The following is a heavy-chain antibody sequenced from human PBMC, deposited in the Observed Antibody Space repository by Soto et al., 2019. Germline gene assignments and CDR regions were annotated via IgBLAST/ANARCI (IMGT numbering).Heavy chain of an antibody. D-gene: IGHD1-26*01. V-gene: IGHV3-48*04. CDR1: GFIFSSYA. Sequence: PGGSLRLSCAASGFIFSSYAMSWVRQAPGKGLEWVSYISSDSSTIYYADSVKGRFTISRDNARNTVYLQMNSLRVEDTAVYYCARGDRGAFDIWGQGTVVTVSS. J-gene: IGHJ3*02. CDR3: ARGDRGAFDI. CDR2: ISSDSSTI.